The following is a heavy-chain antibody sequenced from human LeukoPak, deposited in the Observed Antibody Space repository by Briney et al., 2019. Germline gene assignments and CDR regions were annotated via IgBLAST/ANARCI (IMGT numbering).Heavy chain of an antibody. Sequence: PGGSLRLSCAASGFTFSNFWKSWVRQAPGKGLEWVANIKVDGSEKYYADSVKGRFTISRDNAKNSLYLQMNSLRAEDTAVYYCARHPAPGVYYYGMDVWGQGTTVTVSS. CDR1: GFTFSNFW. D-gene: IGHD7-27*01. V-gene: IGHV3-7*01. CDR2: IKVDGSEK. J-gene: IGHJ6*02. CDR3: ARHPAPGVYYYGMDV.